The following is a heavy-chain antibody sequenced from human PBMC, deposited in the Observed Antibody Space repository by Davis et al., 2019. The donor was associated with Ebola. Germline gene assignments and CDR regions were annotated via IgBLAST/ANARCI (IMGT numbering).Heavy chain of an antibody. J-gene: IGHJ3*02. CDR1: GLIVSYKY. V-gene: IGHV3-21*01. D-gene: IGHD3-16*01. Sequence: GESLKISCAASGLIVSYKYMNWVRQAPGKGLEWVSYISSGSNYIYYADSVKGRYTISRDNAKNSLFLQMNSLRAEDTAVYYCARVDVSSAFDIWGRGTMVTVSS. CDR3: ARVDVSSAFDI. CDR2: ISSGSNYI.